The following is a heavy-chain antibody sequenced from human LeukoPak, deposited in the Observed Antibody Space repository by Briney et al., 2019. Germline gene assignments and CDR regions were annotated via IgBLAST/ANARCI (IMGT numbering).Heavy chain of an antibody. Sequence: SETLSLTCDVSGGSVRSYWWGWVRQPAGKGLEWLGRIYSTGSTRFNPSLKSRPTLSIDTSTNQFSLTLTSVTAADTAVYFCARQGYTVSYYFLDYWSQGTPVTVSS. CDR2: IYSTGST. CDR1: GGSVRSYW. J-gene: IGHJ4*02. V-gene: IGHV4-4*07. D-gene: IGHD1-26*01. CDR3: ARQGYTVSYYFLDY.